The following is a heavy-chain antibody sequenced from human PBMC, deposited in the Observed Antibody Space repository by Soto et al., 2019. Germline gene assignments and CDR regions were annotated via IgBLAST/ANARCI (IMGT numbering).Heavy chain of an antibody. D-gene: IGHD2-2*01. Sequence: ASVKVSCTASGYTFTSYYMHWVRQAPGQGLEWMGIINPSGGSTSYAQKFQGRVTMTRDTSTSTVYMELSSLRSEDTAVYYCARDHAVVLGSSRGWFDPWGQGTLVTVSS. CDR3: ARDHAVVLGSSRGWFDP. CDR1: GYTFTSYY. CDR2: INPSGGST. J-gene: IGHJ5*02. V-gene: IGHV1-46*01.